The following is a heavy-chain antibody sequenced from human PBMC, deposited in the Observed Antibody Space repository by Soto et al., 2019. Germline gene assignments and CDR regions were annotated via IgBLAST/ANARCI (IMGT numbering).Heavy chain of an antibody. Sequence: PGGSLRLSCATSGFIFSSYGMHWVRQVPGKGLEWVALISYDGSNEAYADSVKGRFIITRDKSKSTLYLQMDSLRAEDTAVYYCAKVIESRSYSTALDHWGQGTRVTVSS. J-gene: IGHJ4*02. CDR2: ISYDGSNE. CDR1: GFIFSSYG. V-gene: IGHV3-30*18. D-gene: IGHD3-10*01. CDR3: AKVIESRSYSTALDH.